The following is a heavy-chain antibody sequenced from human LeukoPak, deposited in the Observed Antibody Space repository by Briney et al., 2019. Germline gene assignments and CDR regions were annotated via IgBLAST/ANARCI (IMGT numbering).Heavy chain of an antibody. V-gene: IGHV4-34*01. CDR2: INHSGST. CDR1: GGSFSGYY. Sequence: SETLSLTCAVYGGSFSGYYWSWIRQPPGKGLEWIGEINHSGSTNYNPSLKSRVTISVDTSKNLFSLKLSSVTAADTAVYYCARGLAAMVTPWGQGTLVTVSS. D-gene: IGHD5-18*01. J-gene: IGHJ5*02. CDR3: ARGLAAMVTP.